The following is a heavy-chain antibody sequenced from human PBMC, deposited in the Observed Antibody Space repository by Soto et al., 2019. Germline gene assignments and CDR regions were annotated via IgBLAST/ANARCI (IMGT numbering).Heavy chain of an antibody. CDR2: IYYSGST. CDR3: ARDYNVQGCFDP. D-gene: IGHD3-10*01. V-gene: IGHV4-31*03. J-gene: IGHJ5*02. CDR1: GGSISSGGYY. Sequence: SETLSLTCTVSGGSISSGGYYWSWIRQHPGKGLEWIGYIYYSGSTYYNPSLKSRVTISVDTSKNQFSLKLSSVTAADTAVYYCARDYNVQGCFDPWGQGTLVTVSS.